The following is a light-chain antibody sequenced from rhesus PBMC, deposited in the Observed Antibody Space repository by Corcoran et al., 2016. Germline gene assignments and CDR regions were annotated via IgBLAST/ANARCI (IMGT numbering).Light chain of an antibody. J-gene: IGKJ3*01. V-gene: IGKV1-28*03. CDR2: DAS. Sequence: DIQMTQSPSSLSASVGDTVTITCRASQGIRSYLNWYQQKPGKAPKLLIYDASRLESGVPSRFSGSGSGTDFALTISSLQPEDFAVYYCLQHNSYPFTFGPGTKRDIK. CDR3: LQHNSYPFT. CDR1: QGIRSY.